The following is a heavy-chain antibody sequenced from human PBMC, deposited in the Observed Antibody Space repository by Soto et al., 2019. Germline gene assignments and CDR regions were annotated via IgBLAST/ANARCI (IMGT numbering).Heavy chain of an antibody. V-gene: IGHV2-5*02. CDR1: GFSLSTSGVG. J-gene: IGHJ4*02. CDR3: AHIVAATPTERFDS. Sequence: QITLKESGPTLVKPTQTLTLTCTFSGFSLSTSGVGVGWIRQPPGKALEWLALIYWDDDKRYSPALKSRLTVTEDTSKNQVVLTKTTMVPLDTATYSCAHIVAATPTERFDSLVQETLVTVSS. D-gene: IGHD2-15*01. CDR2: IYWDDDK.